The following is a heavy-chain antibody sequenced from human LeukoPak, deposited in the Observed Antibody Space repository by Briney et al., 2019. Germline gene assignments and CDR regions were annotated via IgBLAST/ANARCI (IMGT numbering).Heavy chain of an antibody. V-gene: IGHV3-48*02. Sequence: GGSLRLSCAVSGLTFSTYSVNWVRQAPGKGLEWVSYIRSSSSTIYYADSVKGRFTISRDNAKNSLYLQMNSLRDEDTAVYYCAKAGGLRKLPFDPWGQGTLVTVSS. J-gene: IGHJ5*02. CDR1: GLTFSTYS. D-gene: IGHD4-17*01. CDR2: IRSSSSTI. CDR3: AKAGGLRKLPFDP.